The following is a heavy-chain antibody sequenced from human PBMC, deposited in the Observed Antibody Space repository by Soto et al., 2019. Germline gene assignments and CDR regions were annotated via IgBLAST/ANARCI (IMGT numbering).Heavy chain of an antibody. CDR1: GFTFSSYW. V-gene: IGHV3-7*01. CDR2: IKQDGSEK. J-gene: IGHJ6*03. D-gene: IGHD6-19*01. CDR3: ARDISGGENSSGQTLIYYYYYMDV. Sequence: GGSLRLSCAASGFTFSSYWMSWVRQAPGKGLEWVANIKQDGSEKYCVDSVKGRFTISRDNAKNSLYLQMNSLRAEDTAVYYCARDISGGENSSGQTLIYYYYYMDVWGKGTTVTVSS.